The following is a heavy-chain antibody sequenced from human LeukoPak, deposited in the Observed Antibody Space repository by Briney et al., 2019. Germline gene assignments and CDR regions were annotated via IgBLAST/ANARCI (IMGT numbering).Heavy chain of an antibody. D-gene: IGHD3-3*01. CDR2: IYPGDSDT. Sequence: GESLKISCKGSGYSFTSYWIGWARQMPGKGLEWMGIIYPGDSDTRYSPSFQGQVTISADKSISTAYLQWSSLKASDTAMYYCARRNNDFWSGTHFDYWGQGTLVTVSS. CDR3: ARRNNDFWSGTHFDY. J-gene: IGHJ4*02. V-gene: IGHV5-51*01. CDR1: GYSFTSYW.